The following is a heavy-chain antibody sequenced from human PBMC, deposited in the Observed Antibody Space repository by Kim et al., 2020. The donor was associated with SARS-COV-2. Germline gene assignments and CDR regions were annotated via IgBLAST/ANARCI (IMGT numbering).Heavy chain of an antibody. CDR1: GFTFGIYA. D-gene: IGHD1-1*01. J-gene: IGHJ1*01. Sequence: GGSLRLSCEASGFTFGIYAMHWVRQTPGKGLEWVSGINFDVIRTGYADSVRGRFTISRDYAKNTLYLQMNSLRAEDTALYYCVRDTTPGSAGDLGHWAQG. V-gene: IGHV3-74*01. CDR3: VRDTTPGSAGDLGH. CDR2: INFDVIRT.